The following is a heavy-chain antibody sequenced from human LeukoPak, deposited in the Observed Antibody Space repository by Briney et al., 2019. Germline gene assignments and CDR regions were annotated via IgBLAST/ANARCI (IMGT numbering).Heavy chain of an antibody. CDR1: GDSISSGGYS. CDR2: IHDSGST. CDR3: ARDRGGDNEDNWFDP. D-gene: IGHD4-17*01. J-gene: IGHJ5*02. V-gene: IGHV4-30-4*07. Sequence: SETLSLTCVVSGDSISSGGYSWSWIRQTPGKGLEWIAYIHDSGSTYNNPSLKSRLSISIDTSKNQFSLKLNSVSAADTAVYYCARDRGGDNEDNWFDPWGQGTLVTVSS.